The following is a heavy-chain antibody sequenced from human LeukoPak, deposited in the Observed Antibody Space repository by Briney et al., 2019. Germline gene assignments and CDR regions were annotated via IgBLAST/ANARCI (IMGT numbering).Heavy chain of an antibody. V-gene: IGHV3-30*02. CDR3: AKDRTPY. Sequence: GGSLRLSCAASGFTFSSFDMHWVRQAPGKGLEWVAFIRFDGSHQYSADSVKGRFTISRDNSKNTLYLQMNSLRAEDTAVYYCAKDRTPYWGQGTLVTVSS. CDR1: GFTFSSFD. CDR2: IRFDGSHQ. J-gene: IGHJ4*02.